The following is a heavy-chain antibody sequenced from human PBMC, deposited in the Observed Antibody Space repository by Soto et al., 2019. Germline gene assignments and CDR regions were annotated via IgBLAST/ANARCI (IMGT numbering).Heavy chain of an antibody. D-gene: IGHD2-15*01. Sequence: ASVKVSCKTSGYTFTDYDINWVRQATGQGLEWIGWMNPNSGETGYAQKFQGRVTMTRSASLSTAYLELSSLRSEDTAVYYCARVAVAARPRWYNWFDPWGQGTLVTVSS. CDR3: ARVAVAARPRWYNWFDP. J-gene: IGHJ5*02. CDR2: MNPNSGET. V-gene: IGHV1-8*01. CDR1: GYTFTDYD.